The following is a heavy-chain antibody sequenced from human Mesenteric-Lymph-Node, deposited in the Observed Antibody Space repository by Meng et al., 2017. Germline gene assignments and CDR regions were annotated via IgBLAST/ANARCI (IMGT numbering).Heavy chain of an antibody. CDR3: ARGGNQWGELPPRGTEYFQH. CDR2: IVPIFGTG. CDR1: GGTFSSYG. D-gene: IGHD3-16*01. J-gene: IGHJ1*01. V-gene: IGHV1-69*06. Sequence: SVKVSCKASGGTFSSYGISWVRQAPGQGLEWMGEIVPIFGTGNYAQKFQGRVRITADKSTSTAYMELSSLRFEDTAVYYCARGGNQWGELPPRGTEYFQHWGQGTLVTVSS.